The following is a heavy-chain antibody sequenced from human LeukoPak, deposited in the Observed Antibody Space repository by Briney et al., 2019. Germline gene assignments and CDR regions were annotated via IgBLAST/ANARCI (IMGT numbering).Heavy chain of an antibody. D-gene: IGHD5-18*01. Sequence: ASVKVSCKASGYTFTGYYMHWVRQAPGQGFEWMGWINPNSGGTNYAQKFQGRVTMTRDTSISTAYMELSRLRSDDTAVYYCARDGSDTAMGFDYWGQGTLVTVSS. CDR1: GYTFTGYY. J-gene: IGHJ4*02. CDR3: ARDGSDTAMGFDY. CDR2: INPNSGGT. V-gene: IGHV1-2*02.